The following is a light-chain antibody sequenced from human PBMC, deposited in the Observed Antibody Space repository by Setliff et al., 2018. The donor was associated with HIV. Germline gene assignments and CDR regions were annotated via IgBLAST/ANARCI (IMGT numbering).Light chain of an antibody. CDR1: SSDVGGYNY. J-gene: IGLJ1*01. V-gene: IGLV2-8*01. Sequence: QSVLTQPPSASGSPGQSVTISCTGTSSDVGGYNYVSWYQQHPGKAPKLMIYEVSKRPSGVPDRFSGSKSGNTASLTVSGLQAEDEADYYCCSYAGSGPVFGAGTKVTV. CDR3: CSYAGSGPV. CDR2: EVS.